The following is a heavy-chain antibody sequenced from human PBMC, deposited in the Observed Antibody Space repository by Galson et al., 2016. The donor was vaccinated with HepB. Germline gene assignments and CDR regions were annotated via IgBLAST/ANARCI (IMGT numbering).Heavy chain of an antibody. D-gene: IGHD3-22*01. V-gene: IGHV4-34*10. Sequence: TLSLTCDVFGGSLTNAYWTWTRQPPGKGLEWIGEVNHLGGATYNPSLKGRGTLSVDMSKSQFSLRLTSVTAADTAVYYCARYSSGYRPNFDYWGQGTLVTVAS. CDR3: ARYSSGYRPNFDY. J-gene: IGHJ4*02. CDR1: GGSLTNAY. CDR2: VNHLGGA.